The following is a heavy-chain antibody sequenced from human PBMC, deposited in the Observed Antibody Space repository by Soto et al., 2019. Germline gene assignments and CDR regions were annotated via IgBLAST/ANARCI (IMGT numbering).Heavy chain of an antibody. D-gene: IGHD2-2*01. CDR3: AREIIRVKGYCSSTSCLASRYGMDV. Sequence: SVKVSFKASRCTFSSYAISWVRQAPGQGLEWMGGIIPIFGTANYAQKFQGRVTITADESTSTAYMELSSLRSEDTAVYYCAREIIRVKGYCSSTSCLASRYGMDVWGQGTTVTVSS. V-gene: IGHV1-69*13. CDR1: RCTFSSYA. J-gene: IGHJ6*02. CDR2: IIPIFGTA.